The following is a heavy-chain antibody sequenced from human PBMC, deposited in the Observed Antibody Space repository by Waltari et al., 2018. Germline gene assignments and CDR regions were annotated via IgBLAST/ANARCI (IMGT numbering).Heavy chain of an antibody. D-gene: IGHD6-19*01. CDR1: GASISSSGDS. V-gene: IGHV4-30-2*01. CDR2: LHQSGGN. J-gene: IGHJ5*02. Sequence: QLQLQESGSGLVQPSQTLSLTCAVSGASISSSGDSWSWIRQPPGKGLEWIGYLHQSGGNYYNPSLKSRVTISVDRSKNQFSLKLSSVTAADTAVYYCAKGAVPSAWGQGSLVTVSS. CDR3: AKGAVPSA.